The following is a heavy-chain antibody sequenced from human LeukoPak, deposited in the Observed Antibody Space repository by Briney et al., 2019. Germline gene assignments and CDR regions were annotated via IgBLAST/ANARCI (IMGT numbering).Heavy chain of an antibody. V-gene: IGHV4-4*07. CDR2: IYTSGST. J-gene: IGHJ4*02. CDR1: GGSISSYY. CDR3: ARSYYYGSGSYFLGY. D-gene: IGHD3-10*01. Sequence: SETLSLTCTVSGGSISSYYWSWIRQPAGKGLEWIGRIYTSGSTNYNPSLKSRVTMSVDTSRNQFSLKLSSVTAADTAVYYCARSYYYGSGSYFLGYWGQGTLVTVSS.